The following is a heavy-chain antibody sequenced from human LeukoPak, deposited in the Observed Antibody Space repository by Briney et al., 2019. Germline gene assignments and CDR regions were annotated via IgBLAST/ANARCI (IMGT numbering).Heavy chain of an antibody. Sequence: RGSLRLSCALSRFTLSSNSMSCGRHAPGEGLGWVSSISSSSSYIYYADSMKGRFTISTDQAKNPLYLRIARHRADDTAVYYSARDWGEYYFDYWGQGTLVTVSS. CDR3: ARDWGEYYFDY. J-gene: IGHJ4*02. CDR2: ISSSSSYI. D-gene: IGHD3-16*01. CDR1: RFTLSSNS. V-gene: IGHV3-21*01.